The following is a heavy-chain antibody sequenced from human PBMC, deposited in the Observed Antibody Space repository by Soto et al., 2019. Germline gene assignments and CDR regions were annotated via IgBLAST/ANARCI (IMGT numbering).Heavy chain of an antibody. CDR1: GFTFSDYA. CDR3: AKGRTYFDF. J-gene: IGHJ4*02. CDR2: ISDGDGDT. V-gene: IGHV3-23*01. Sequence: EVVLLQSGGDLVQPGGSLRLSCAASGFTFSDYAMTWVRQAPGKGLERVSDISDGDGDTHYADSVRGRFVISRDNSKNTLFLEMNSLRAEDAAVYYCAKGRTYFDFWGQGSLVTVSS.